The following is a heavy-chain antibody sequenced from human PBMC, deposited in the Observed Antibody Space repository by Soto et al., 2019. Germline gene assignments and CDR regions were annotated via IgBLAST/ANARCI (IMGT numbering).Heavy chain of an antibody. V-gene: IGHV3-23*01. CDR1: GFTFNNYA. J-gene: IGHJ4*02. CDR3: AKDRLAGNFDY. Sequence: PGGSLTLSCAASGFTFNNYAMNWVRQAPGMGLEWVGTISNTGGGTYYADSVKGRFTISRDNSKNTLYLQMSSLRVEDTAVYYCAKDRLAGNFDYWGQGTQVTVSS. CDR2: ISNTGGGT.